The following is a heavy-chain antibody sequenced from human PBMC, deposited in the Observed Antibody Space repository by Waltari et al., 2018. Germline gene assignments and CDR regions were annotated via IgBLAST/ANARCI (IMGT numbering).Heavy chain of an antibody. J-gene: IGHJ6*03. D-gene: IGHD1-7*01. Sequence: EVQLVESGGVVVQPGGSLRLSCAASGFTFDDYAMHWVRQAPGKGLEWVSLISWDGGSTYYADSVKGRFTISRDNSKNSLYLRMNSLRAEDTALYYCAKDGRNSGSYYYYYMDVWGKGTTVTVSS. CDR1: GFTFDDYA. CDR2: ISWDGGST. CDR3: AKDGRNSGSYYYYYMDV. V-gene: IGHV3-43D*03.